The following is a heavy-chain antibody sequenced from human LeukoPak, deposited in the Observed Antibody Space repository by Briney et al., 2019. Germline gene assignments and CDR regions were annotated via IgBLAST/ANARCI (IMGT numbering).Heavy chain of an antibody. J-gene: IGHJ5*02. D-gene: IGHD4-17*01. CDR2: IYYSGST. CDR3: ARPGGDYVSEFDP. V-gene: IGHV4-39*01. CDR1: GGSISSSSYY. Sequence: SETLSLTCTVSGGSISSSSYYWGWIRQPPGKGLEWIGSIYYSGSTYYNPSLKSRVTISVDTSKNQFSLKLTSVTAADTAVYYCARPGGDYVSEFDPWGQGTLVTVSS.